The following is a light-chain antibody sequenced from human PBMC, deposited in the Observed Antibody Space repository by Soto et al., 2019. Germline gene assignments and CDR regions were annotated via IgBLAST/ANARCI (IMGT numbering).Light chain of an antibody. CDR3: QQLNSYPLT. Sequence: DIQMTQSPSSLSASVGDRVTITCRASQTISTYLNWYQQKPGKAPRLLIYDASSLLSGVPSRFSGSGSGTEFTLTISSLQPEDFATYYCQQLNSYPLTFGGGTKVDIK. J-gene: IGKJ4*01. CDR2: DAS. V-gene: IGKV1-17*01. CDR1: QTISTY.